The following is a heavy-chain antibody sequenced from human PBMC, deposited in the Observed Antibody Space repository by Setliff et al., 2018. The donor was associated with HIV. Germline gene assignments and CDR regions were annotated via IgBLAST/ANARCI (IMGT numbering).Heavy chain of an antibody. Sequence: GASVKVSCKASGGTFSTYAISWVRQAPGQGLEWMGGIIPIFGTANYDQRFQGRVTITADETTSTAYMKLSSLRSEDTAVYFCARDPVSDNSATPYYFDYWGQGTLVTVSS. D-gene: IGHD2-21*01. CDR1: GGTFSTYA. CDR3: ARDPVSDNSATPYYFDY. V-gene: IGHV1-69*13. CDR2: IIPIFGTA. J-gene: IGHJ4*02.